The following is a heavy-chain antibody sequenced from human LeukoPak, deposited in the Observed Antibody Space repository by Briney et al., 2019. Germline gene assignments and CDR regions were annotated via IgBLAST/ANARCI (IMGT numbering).Heavy chain of an antibody. D-gene: IGHD3-22*01. J-gene: IGHJ3*02. Sequence: PGGSLRLSCAASGFTFSSYAMSWVRQAPGKGLEWVAVVSYDGGTKLYAGSVKGRFTVSRDNSKSTLYLQMNSLRAEDTAVYYCAKEPIVVFGRNVFDIWGPGTMVTVSS. CDR3: AKEPIVVFGRNVFDI. CDR2: VSYDGGTK. CDR1: GFTFSSYA. V-gene: IGHV3-30*18.